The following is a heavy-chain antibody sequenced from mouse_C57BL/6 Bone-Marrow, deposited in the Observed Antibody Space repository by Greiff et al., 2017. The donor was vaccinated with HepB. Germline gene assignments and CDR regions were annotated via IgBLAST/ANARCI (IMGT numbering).Heavy chain of an antibody. Sequence: EVKLMESGGGLVQPGESLKLSCESNEYEFPSHDMSWVRKTPEKRLELVAAINSDGGSTYYPDTMERRFIISRDNTKKTLYLQMSSLRSEDTALYYCARQDYYGSSYWFAYWGQGTLVTVSA. J-gene: IGHJ3*01. CDR3: ARQDYYGSSYWFAY. V-gene: IGHV5-2*01. CDR1: EYEFPSHD. D-gene: IGHD1-1*01. CDR2: INSDGGST.